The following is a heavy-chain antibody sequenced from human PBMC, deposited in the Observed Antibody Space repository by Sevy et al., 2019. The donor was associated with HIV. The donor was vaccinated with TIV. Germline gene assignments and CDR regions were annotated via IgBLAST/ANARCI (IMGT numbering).Heavy chain of an antibody. CDR3: ARGHSSSWPYFDY. V-gene: IGHV3-21*01. D-gene: IGHD6-13*01. CDR2: IGFSSNYI. Sequence: GGSLKLSCAASGFTFSTYTMNWVRQAPGKALQWVSSIGFSSNYIFFADSMKGRFTISRDNAKNSLYLQMNSLRAEDTAVYYCARGHSSSWPYFDYWGQGTLVTVSS. J-gene: IGHJ4*02. CDR1: GFTFSTYT.